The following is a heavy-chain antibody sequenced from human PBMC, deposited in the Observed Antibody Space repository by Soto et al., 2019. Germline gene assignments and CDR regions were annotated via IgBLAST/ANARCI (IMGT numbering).Heavy chain of an antibody. CDR3: ASPQQWLGQRGDFDY. CDR1: GFTFSSYW. Sequence: EVQLVGSGGGLVQPGGSLRLSCAASGFTFSSYWMSWVRQAPGKGLEWVANIRQDGSDKYYVDSVKGRFTISRDNSKNSLYLQMNSLRVEDTAVYYCASPQQWLGQRGDFDYWGQGTLVTVSS. V-gene: IGHV3-7*05. CDR2: IRQDGSDK. D-gene: IGHD6-19*01. J-gene: IGHJ4*02.